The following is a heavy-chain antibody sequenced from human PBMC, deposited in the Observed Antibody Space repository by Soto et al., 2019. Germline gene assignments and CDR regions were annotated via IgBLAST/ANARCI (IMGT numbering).Heavy chain of an antibody. J-gene: IGHJ5*02. V-gene: IGHV4-4*02. CDR1: GGSISSSNW. CDR2: IYHSGST. CDR3: ARGGRGSTNWFDP. Sequence: PSETLSLTCAVSGGSISSSNWWSWVRQPPGKGLEWIGEIYHSGSTNYNPSLKSRVTISVDKSKNQFSLKLSSVTAADTAVYYCARGGRGSTNWFDPWGQGTLVTVSS. D-gene: IGHD1-26*01.